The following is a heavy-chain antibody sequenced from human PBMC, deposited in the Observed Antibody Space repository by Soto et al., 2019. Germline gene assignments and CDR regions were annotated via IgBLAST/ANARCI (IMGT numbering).Heavy chain of an antibody. Sequence: KSSETLSLTCTVSGGSISSSSYYWGWIRQPPGKGLEWIGSIYYSGSTYYNPSLKSRVTISVDTSKNQFSLKLSSVTAADTAVYYCARRAVRGQYEGWIDYWGQGTLVTVSS. D-gene: IGHD3-10*02. J-gene: IGHJ4*02. V-gene: IGHV4-39*01. CDR3: ARRAVRGQYEGWIDY. CDR2: IYYSGST. CDR1: GGSISSSSYY.